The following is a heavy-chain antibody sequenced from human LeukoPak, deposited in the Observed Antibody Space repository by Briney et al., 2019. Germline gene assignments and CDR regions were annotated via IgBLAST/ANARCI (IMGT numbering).Heavy chain of an antibody. V-gene: IGHV3-21*01. CDR3: ASIDYYDSSGPSGYYMDV. Sequence: GGSLRLSCAASGFTFSSYSMNWVRQAPGKGLEWVSSISSSSSYIYYADSVKGRFTISRDNAKNSLYLQMNSLRAEDTAVHYCASIDYYDSSGPSGYYMDVWGKGTTVTVSS. CDR1: GFTFSSYS. CDR2: ISSSSSYI. J-gene: IGHJ6*03. D-gene: IGHD3-22*01.